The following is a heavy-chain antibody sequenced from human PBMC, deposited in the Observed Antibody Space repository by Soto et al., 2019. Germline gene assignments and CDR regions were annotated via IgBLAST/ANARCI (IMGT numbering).Heavy chain of an antibody. CDR2: ISGSGGST. J-gene: IGHJ2*01. CDR3: AKSPYCSGGSCYHYWYFDL. CDR1: GFTFGSYA. Sequence: EVQLLESGGGLVQPGGSLRLSCAASGFTFGSYAMSWVRQAPGKGLEWVSAISGSGGSTYYADSVKGRFTISRDNSKNTLYLQMNSLRAEDTAVYYCAKSPYCSGGSCYHYWYFDLWGRGTLVTVSS. V-gene: IGHV3-23*01. D-gene: IGHD2-15*01.